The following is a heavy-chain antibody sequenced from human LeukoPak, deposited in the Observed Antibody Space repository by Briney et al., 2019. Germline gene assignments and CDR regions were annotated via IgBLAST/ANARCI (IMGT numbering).Heavy chain of an antibody. J-gene: IGHJ4*02. V-gene: IGHV3-48*01. Sequence: GGSLRLSCAASGFTFSSYSMNWVRQAPGKGLEWVSYISSSGSTVYYADSVKGRFTISRDNAKNSLYLQMNSLRAEDTAVYYCARTTGQFDYWGQGTLVTASS. CDR1: GFTFSSYS. CDR2: ISSSGSTV. CDR3: ARTTGQFDY. D-gene: IGHD1-1*01.